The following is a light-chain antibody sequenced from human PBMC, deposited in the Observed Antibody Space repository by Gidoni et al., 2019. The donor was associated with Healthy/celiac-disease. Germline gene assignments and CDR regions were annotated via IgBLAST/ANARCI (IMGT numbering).Light chain of an antibody. Sequence: QSALTQPASVSGSPGPSITISCTGTSSDVGGYNYVSWYQQHPGKAPKLMIYDVSNRPPGVSNRFSGSKSGNTASLTISGLQAEDEADYYCSSYTSSSTRVFGTGTKVTVL. V-gene: IGLV2-14*03. CDR2: DVS. CDR1: SSDVGGYNY. J-gene: IGLJ1*01. CDR3: SSYTSSSTRV.